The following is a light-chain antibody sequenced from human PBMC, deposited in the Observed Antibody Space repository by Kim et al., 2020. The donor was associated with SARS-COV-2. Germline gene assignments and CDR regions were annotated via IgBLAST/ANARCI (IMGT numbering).Light chain of an antibody. CDR3: AAWDDSLYGHV. V-gene: IGLV1-44*01. CDR2: SNN. CDR1: SANIGSNP. J-gene: IGLJ1*01. Sequence: QGGTRACTGSSANIGSNPVNWYQQLPETPPQLLIYSNNQRPSGVPDRCSGSKSGTSASLAISGLQSEDEADYYCAAWDDSLYGHVFGTGTKVTVL.